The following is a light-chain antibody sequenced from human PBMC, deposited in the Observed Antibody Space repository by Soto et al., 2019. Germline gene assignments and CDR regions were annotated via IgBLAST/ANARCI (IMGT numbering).Light chain of an antibody. J-gene: IGLJ2*01. CDR1: SSNIGNNH. Sequence: QSVLTQPPSVSAAPGQTVTISCSGSSSNIGNNHVSWYQQFPGTAPKLLIYDNNNRPSEIPDRFSGSKSGTSATLGITGLQTGDEADYYCGAWDTSLSLVVFDEGTKLTVL. CDR2: DNN. CDR3: GAWDTSLSLVV. V-gene: IGLV1-51*01.